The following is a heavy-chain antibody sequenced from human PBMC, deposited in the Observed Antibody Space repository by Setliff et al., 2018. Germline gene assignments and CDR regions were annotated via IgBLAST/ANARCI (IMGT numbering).Heavy chain of an antibody. J-gene: IGHJ4*02. V-gene: IGHV1-2*02. CDR2: INPNSGGT. Sequence: ASVKVSCKASGYTFTGHHLHWVRQAPGQGLEWMGWINPNSGGTNYAQKFQGRVTMTRDTSISTAYMELSRLRSDDTAMYYCAREVLSTVVAWDYWGQGTLVTVSS. CDR3: AREVLSTVVAWDY. CDR1: GYTFTGHH. D-gene: IGHD4-17*01.